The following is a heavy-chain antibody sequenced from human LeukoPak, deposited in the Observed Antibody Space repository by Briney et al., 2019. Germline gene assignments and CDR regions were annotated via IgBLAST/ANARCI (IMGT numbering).Heavy chain of an antibody. J-gene: IGHJ4*02. D-gene: IGHD3-22*01. CDR1: GGSIGSSTYY. CDR2: IYYSGST. Sequence: SETLSLTCTVSGGSIGSSTYYWGWIRQPPGKGLEWIGSIYYSGSTYYNPSLKSRVTISVDTSKNQFSLKLSSVTAADTAVYYCAREGTYYDSSGYSCLDYWGQGTLVTVSS. V-gene: IGHV4-39*02. CDR3: AREGTYYDSSGYSCLDY.